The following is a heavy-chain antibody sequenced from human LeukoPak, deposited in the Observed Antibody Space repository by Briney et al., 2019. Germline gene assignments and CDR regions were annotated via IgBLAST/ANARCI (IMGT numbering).Heavy chain of an antibody. J-gene: IGHJ4*02. V-gene: IGHV1-18*01. CDR3: ARGDTYYDYVWGSYRPFDY. D-gene: IGHD3-16*02. CDR2: ISAYNGNT. Sequence: ASVKVSCKASGYTFTSYGISWVRQAPGQGLEWMGWISAYNGNTNYAQKLQGRVTMTTDTSTSTAYMELRSLRSDDTAVYYCARGDTYYDYVWGSYRPFDYWGQGTLVTVSS. CDR1: GYTFTSYG.